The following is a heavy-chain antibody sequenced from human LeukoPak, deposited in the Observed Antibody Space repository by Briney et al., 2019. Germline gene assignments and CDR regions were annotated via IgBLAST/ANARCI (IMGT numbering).Heavy chain of an antibody. D-gene: IGHD3-22*01. CDR2: TKSDGRT. J-gene: IGHJ1*01. CDR1: GFTLSSYW. Sequence: GGSLRLSCAASGFTLSSYWMHWVRQAPGKGLVWVSRTKSDGRTNYADSVKGRFTISRDNAKNTVSLQMNSLRAEDTGVYYCARAPSEIGGYYPEYFRHWGQGTLVIVSS. CDR3: ARAPSEIGGYYPEYFRH. V-gene: IGHV3-74*01.